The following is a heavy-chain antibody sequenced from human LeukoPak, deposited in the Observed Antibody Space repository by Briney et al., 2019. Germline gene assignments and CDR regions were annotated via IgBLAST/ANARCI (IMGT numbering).Heavy chain of an antibody. CDR2: IYYSGST. Sequence: PSETLSLTCTVSGGSISSYYWSWIRQPPGKGLEWIGYIYYSGSTNYNPSLKSRVTISVDTSKNQFSLKLSSVTAADTAVYYCARGLVGATYDYYYMDVWGKGTTVTVSS. J-gene: IGHJ6*03. CDR1: GGSISSYY. V-gene: IGHV4-59*01. CDR3: ARGLVGATYDYYYMDV. D-gene: IGHD1-26*01.